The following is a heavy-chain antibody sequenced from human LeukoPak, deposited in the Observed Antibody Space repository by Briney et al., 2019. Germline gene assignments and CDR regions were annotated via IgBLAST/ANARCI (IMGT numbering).Heavy chain of an antibody. CDR2: IYYSGST. J-gene: IGHJ4*02. CDR1: GGSISSYY. D-gene: IGHD3-22*01. Sequence: SETLSLTCTVSGGSISSYYWSWIRQPPGKGLEWIGYIYYSGSTNYNPSLKSRVTISVDTSKNQFSLKLSSVTAADTAVYYCARKTYYYDSSGYYVLDYWGQGTLVTVSS. CDR3: ARKTYYYDSSGYYVLDY. V-gene: IGHV4-59*01.